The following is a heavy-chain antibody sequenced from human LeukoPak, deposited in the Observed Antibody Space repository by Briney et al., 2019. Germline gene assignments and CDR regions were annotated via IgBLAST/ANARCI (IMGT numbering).Heavy chain of an antibody. CDR1: GFTFTGYY. Sequence: ASVKVSCKASGFTFTGYYIHWVRQAPGQGLEWMGWINPNSGGINYAQKFQGRVTMTWDTSISTAYMELSGLRSDDTAVYYCARRKRIDMDVWGKGTTVTVSS. CDR3: ARRKRIDMDV. D-gene: IGHD2/OR15-2a*01. J-gene: IGHJ6*03. V-gene: IGHV1-2*02. CDR2: INPNSGGI.